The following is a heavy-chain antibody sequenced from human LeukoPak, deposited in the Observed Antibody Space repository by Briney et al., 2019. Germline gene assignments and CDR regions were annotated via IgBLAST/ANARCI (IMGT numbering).Heavy chain of an antibody. CDR3: AREEGYSRGAFDI. CDR2: ISYSGSI. J-gene: IGHJ3*02. V-gene: IGHV4-39*02. D-gene: IGHD6-13*01. CDR1: GGSISSSSYF. Sequence: KPSETLSLTCIVSGGSISSSSYFWGWIRQPPGKGLEWIGSISYSGSIYYNASLKSRVSISVDTSKNHFSLKLSSVTAADTAVYYCAREEGYSRGAFDIWGQGTMVTVSS.